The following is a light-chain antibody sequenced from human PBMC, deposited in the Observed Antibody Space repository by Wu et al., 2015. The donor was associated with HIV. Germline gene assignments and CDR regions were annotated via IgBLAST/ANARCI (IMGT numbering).Light chain of an antibody. CDR2: GAS. CDR1: QSVSSSY. CDR3: QQYGSSPWT. V-gene: IGKV3-20*01. Sequence: EIALTQSPATLSLSPGDRATLSCRARQSVSSSYLAWYQQKPGQAPRLLIYGASSRATGIPDRFSGSGSGTDFTLTISRLEPEDFAVYYCQQYGSSPWTFGQGTKVEIK. J-gene: IGKJ1*01.